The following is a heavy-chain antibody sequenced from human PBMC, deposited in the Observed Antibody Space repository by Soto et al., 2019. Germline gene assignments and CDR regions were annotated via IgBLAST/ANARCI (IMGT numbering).Heavy chain of an antibody. CDR2: INSDESST. Sequence: HPGGSLRLSCAASGFTFSSSWMHWVRQAPGKGLVWVSRINSDESSTSYADSVKGRFTISRDNAKNTLYLQMNSLRADDTAVYYCARGPYCSGGTCYSAGHWFDPWGQGTLVTVSS. D-gene: IGHD2-15*01. CDR1: GFTFSSSW. J-gene: IGHJ5*02. V-gene: IGHV3-74*01. CDR3: ARGPYCSGGTCYSAGHWFDP.